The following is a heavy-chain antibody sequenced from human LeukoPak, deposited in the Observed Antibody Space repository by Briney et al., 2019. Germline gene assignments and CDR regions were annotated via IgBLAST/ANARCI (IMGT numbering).Heavy chain of an antibody. CDR2: IAPTDSYT. CDR3: ACGSGTYSPDC. V-gene: IGHV5-10-1*01. J-gene: IGHJ4*02. D-gene: IGHD3-10*01. CDR1: GYSFLSYW. Sequence: GESLKISCQASGYSFLSYWITGLRQMPGKGLEWMGMIAPTDSYTNYSPSFQGHVTISVDKSISTAYLQWSSLKASDTAMYFCACGSGTYSPDCWGQGSLVTVSS.